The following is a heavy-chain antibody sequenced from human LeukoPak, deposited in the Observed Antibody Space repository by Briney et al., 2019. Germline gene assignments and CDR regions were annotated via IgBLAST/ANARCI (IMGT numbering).Heavy chain of an antibody. CDR2: ISSSSSYI. V-gene: IGHV3-21*01. J-gene: IGHJ5*02. Sequence: PGGSLRLSCAASGFTFSSYSMNWVRQAPGKGLEWVSSISSSSSYIYYADSVKGRFTISRDNAKNSLYLQMNSLRAEDTAVYYCARGGGVTIFAAWFDPWGQGTLVTASS. CDR3: ARGGGVTIFAAWFDP. D-gene: IGHD3-3*01. CDR1: GFTFSSYS.